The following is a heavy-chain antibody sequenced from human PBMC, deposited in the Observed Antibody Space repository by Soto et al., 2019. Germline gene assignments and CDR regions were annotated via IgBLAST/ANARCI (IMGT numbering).Heavy chain of an antibody. CDR3: ARSPDSIGYYPRRYYYGMDV. Sequence: QVQLQESGPGLVKPSGTLSLTCAVSGGSISSSNWWSWVRQPPGKGLEWIGEIYHSGSTNYNPSLTSRVTISVDKSKNQFSLKLSSVTAAEPAVYYCARSPDSIGYYPRRYYYGMDVWGQGTTVTVSS. CDR2: IYHSGST. CDR1: GGSISSSNW. V-gene: IGHV4-4*02. D-gene: IGHD3-22*01. J-gene: IGHJ6*02.